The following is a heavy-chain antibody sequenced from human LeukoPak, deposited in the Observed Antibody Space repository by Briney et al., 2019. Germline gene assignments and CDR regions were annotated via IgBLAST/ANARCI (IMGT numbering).Heavy chain of an antibody. D-gene: IGHD3-3*01. V-gene: IGHV4-4*07. J-gene: IGHJ4*02. CDR2: IYTSGST. CDR1: GGSISSYY. CDR3: ANTAYYDFWSGRPGYFDY. Sequence: SETLSLTCTVSGGSISSYYWSWIRQPAGKGLEWIGRIYTSGSTNYNPSLKTRVTMSVDTSKNQFSLKLSSVTAADTAVYYCANTAYYDFWSGRPGYFDYWGQGALVAVSS.